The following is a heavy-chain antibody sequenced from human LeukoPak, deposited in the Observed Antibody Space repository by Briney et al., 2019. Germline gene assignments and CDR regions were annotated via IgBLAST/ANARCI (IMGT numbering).Heavy chain of an antibody. Sequence: GGSLRLSCAASGFTVSSNYMSWVRQAPGKGLEWVSVIYSGGSTYYADSVKGRFTISRDNSKNTLYLQMNSLRAEDTAVYYCARDLYSSGWSYFDYWGQGTLVTVSS. CDR1: GFTVSSNY. V-gene: IGHV3-53*05. CDR3: ARDLYSSGWSYFDY. J-gene: IGHJ4*02. D-gene: IGHD6-19*01. CDR2: IYSGGST.